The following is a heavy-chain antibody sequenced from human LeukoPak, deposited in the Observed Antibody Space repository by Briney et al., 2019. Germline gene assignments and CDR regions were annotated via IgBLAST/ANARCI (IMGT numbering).Heavy chain of an antibody. CDR2: IIPIFGTA. CDR3: ARDLLAVAGIAFDI. J-gene: IGHJ3*02. D-gene: IGHD6-19*01. Sequence: SVKVFCKASGGTFSSYAISWVRQAPGQGLEWMGRIIPIFGTANYAQKFQGRVTITTDESTSTAYMELSSLRSEDTAVYYCARDLLAVAGIAFDIWGQGTMVTVSS. V-gene: IGHV1-69*05. CDR1: GGTFSSYA.